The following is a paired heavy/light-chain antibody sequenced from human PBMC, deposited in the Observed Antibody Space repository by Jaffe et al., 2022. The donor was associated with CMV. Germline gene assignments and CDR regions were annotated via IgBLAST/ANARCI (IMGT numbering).Heavy chain of an antibody. CDR2: IIPILGIA. CDR1: GGTFSSYA. V-gene: IGHV1-69*09. CDR3: AREWPGLWGSYRSPSYYYYMDV. D-gene: IGHD3-16*02. J-gene: IGHJ6*03. Sequence: QVQLVQSGAEVKKPGSSVKVSCKASGGTFSSYAISWVRQAPGQGLEWMGRIIPILGIANYAQKFQGRVTITADKSTSTAYMELSSLRSEDTAVYYCAREWPGLWGSYRSPSYYYYMDVWGKGTTVTVSS.
Light chain of an antibody. CDR3: CSYAGSYTFGV. Sequence: QSALTQPRSVSGSPGQSVTISCTGTSSDVGGYNYVSWYQQHPGKAPKLMIYDVSKRPSGVPDRFSGSKSGNTASLTISGLQAEDEADYYCCSYAGSYTFGVFGGGTKLTVL. V-gene: IGLV2-11*01. CDR1: SSDVGGYNY. CDR2: DVS. J-gene: IGLJ3*02.